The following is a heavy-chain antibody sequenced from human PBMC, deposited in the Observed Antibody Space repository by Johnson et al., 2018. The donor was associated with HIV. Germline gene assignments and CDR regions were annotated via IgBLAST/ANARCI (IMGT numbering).Heavy chain of an antibody. D-gene: IGHD5-12*01. CDR2: VSWYGSKT. CDR3: ARFGYGGYEGDAFDI. V-gene: IGHV3-30-3*01. J-gene: IGHJ3*02. CDR1: GFIFSSYA. Sequence: QMLLVESGGGVVQPGRSLRLSCAASGFIFSSYAMHWVRQAPGEGLEWVSGVSWYGSKTHYADSVKGRFIISRDNSKNTRYLQMNSLRAEDTAVYYCARFGYGGYEGDAFDIWGQGTMVTVSS.